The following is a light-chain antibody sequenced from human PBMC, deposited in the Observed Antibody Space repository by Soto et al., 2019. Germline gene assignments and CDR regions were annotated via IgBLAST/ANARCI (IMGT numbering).Light chain of an antibody. Sequence: QSVLTQPPSASGTPGQRVTLSCSGSSSNIGSNYVYWYQQLQGTAPNLLIYRNNQRPSGVPDRFSDSKSGTSASLAISGLRSEDEADYYCAAWDDSLSAYYVFGTGTKLTVL. J-gene: IGLJ1*01. CDR1: SSNIGSNY. CDR3: AAWDDSLSAYYV. CDR2: RNN. V-gene: IGLV1-47*01.